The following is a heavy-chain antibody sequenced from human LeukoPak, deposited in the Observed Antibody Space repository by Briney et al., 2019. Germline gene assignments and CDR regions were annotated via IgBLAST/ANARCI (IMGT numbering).Heavy chain of an antibody. CDR3: ATYCSSTSCPHRRAFDI. V-gene: IGHV4-4*02. D-gene: IGHD2-2*01. J-gene: IGHJ3*02. Sequence: SGTLSLTCAVSGGSISSSNWWSWVRQPPGKGLEWIGEIYHSGSTNYNPSLKSRVTISVDTSNDQFSLKLSSVTAADTAVYYCATYCSSTSCPHRRAFDIWGQGTVVTVSS. CDR1: GGSISSSNW. CDR2: IYHSGST.